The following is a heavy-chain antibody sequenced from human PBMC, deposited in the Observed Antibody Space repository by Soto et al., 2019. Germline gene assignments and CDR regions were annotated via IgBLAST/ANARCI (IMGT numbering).Heavy chain of an antibody. D-gene: IGHD3-10*01. J-gene: IGHJ4*02. CDR2: IYWDDDK. V-gene: IGHV2-5*02. CDR1: GFSLSTSGVG. Sequence: QITLKESGPTLVKPTQTLTLTCTFSGFSLSTSGVGVGWIRQPPGKALEWLALIYWDDDKRHSPSLKSRLTITKHTSKSQVVLTITNMDPVDTATYFCALHSMVRGKGGPYCGYWVQGTLVTVSS. CDR3: ALHSMVRGKGGPYCGY.